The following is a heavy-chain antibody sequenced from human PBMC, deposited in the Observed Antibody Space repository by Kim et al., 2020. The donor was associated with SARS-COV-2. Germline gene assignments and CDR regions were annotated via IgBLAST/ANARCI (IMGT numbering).Heavy chain of an antibody. CDR2: INHSGST. D-gene: IGHD6-13*01. J-gene: IGHJ5*02. V-gene: IGHV4-34*01. CDR1: GGSFSGYY. CDR3: ARGPWAAAGT. Sequence: SETLSLTCAVYGGSFSGYYWSWIRQPPGKGLEWIGEINHSGSTNYNPSLKSRVTISVDTSKNQFSLKLSSVTAADTAVYYCARGPWAAAGTWGQGTLVT.